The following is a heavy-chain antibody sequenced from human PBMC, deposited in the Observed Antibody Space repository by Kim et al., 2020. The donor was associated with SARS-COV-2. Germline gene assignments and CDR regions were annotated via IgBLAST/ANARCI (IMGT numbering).Heavy chain of an antibody. V-gene: IGHV4-39*07. CDR3: AGDFEALLWFGGDAFDI. CDR1: GGSISSSSYY. D-gene: IGHD3-10*01. Sequence: SETLSLTCTVSGGSISSSSYYWGWIRQPPGKGLEWIGSIYYSGSTYYNPSLQSGVTISVDTSKNQFSLKLSSVTAADTAVYYCAGDFEALLWFGGDAFDIWGQGTMVTVSS. J-gene: IGHJ3*02. CDR2: IYYSGST.